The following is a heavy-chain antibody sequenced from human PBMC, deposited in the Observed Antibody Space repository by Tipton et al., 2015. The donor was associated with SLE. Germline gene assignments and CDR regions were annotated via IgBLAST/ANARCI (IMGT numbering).Heavy chain of an antibody. V-gene: IGHV4-61*01. CDR3: ARERVAVAATPWYFDL. Sequence: TLSLTCTVSGGSISSSSYYWSWIRQPPGKGLEWIGYIYYSGSTNYNPSLKSRVTISVDTSKNQFSLKLSSVTAADTAVYYCARERVAVAATPWYFDLWGRGTLVTVSS. D-gene: IGHD6-19*01. J-gene: IGHJ2*01. CDR1: GGSISSSSYY. CDR2: IYYSGST.